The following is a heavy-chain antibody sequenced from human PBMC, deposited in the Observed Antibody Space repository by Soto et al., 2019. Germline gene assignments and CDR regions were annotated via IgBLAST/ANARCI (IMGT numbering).Heavy chain of an antibody. CDR3: GRRRGLGTILDLAYMDV. J-gene: IGHJ6*03. CDR2: MNHGGST. CDR1: GGSSSGYY. D-gene: IGHD1-1*01. Sequence: SETLSLTCAVYGGSSSGYYWTWIRQSPGKGLEWIGGMNHGGSTNYNPSIKSRVTMSIDKSNNHFTLRLTSVTAADTAVYYCGRRRGLGTILDLAYMDVWGKGTTVTVS. V-gene: IGHV4-34*01.